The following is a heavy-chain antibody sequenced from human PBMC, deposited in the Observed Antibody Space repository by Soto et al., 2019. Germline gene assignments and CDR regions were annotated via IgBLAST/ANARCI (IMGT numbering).Heavy chain of an antibody. CDR3: ARDPVAGTYFDY. V-gene: IGHV1-18*01. D-gene: IGHD6-19*01. CDR2: INAFNGNT. CDR1: GYTFIRYG. Sequence: QVQLVQSGAEVKKPGASVKVSCKASGYTFIRYGISWVRQAPGQGLEWMGWINAFNGNTNYAQTLQGRVTMTRDTSTSRAYMELRSLRSDDTAVYYCARDPVAGTYFDYWGHGTLVTVSS. J-gene: IGHJ4*01.